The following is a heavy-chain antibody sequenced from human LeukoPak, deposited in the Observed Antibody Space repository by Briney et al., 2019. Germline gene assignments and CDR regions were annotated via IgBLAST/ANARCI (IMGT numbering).Heavy chain of an antibody. CDR2: IKSEIEGGTT. CDR1: GFTLTNDF. CDR3: ALAWFGESRDGLDI. D-gene: IGHD3-10*01. V-gene: IGHV3-15*01. J-gene: IGHJ3*02. Sequence: GGSLRLSCAASGFTLTNDFMTWVRQAPGKGLEWVGRIKSEIEGGTTDRAASVKGRFAISRDESTNTLFLQMNSLRNEDTAVYYCALAWFGESRDGLDIWGRGSMVVVSS.